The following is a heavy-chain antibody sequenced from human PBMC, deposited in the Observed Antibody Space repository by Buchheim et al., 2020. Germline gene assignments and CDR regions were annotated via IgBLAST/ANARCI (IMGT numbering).Heavy chain of an antibody. CDR2: IWYDGSNK. D-gene: IGHD6-13*01. Sequence: VQLLDSGGDLVQPGGSLRLSCAASGFTFSSYWMSWVRQAPGEGLEWVAVIWYDGSNKYYADSVKGRFTIFRDNSKNTLYLQMNSLRAEDTAVYYCARDPHLYSSHLDYWGQGTL. V-gene: IGHV3-33*08. J-gene: IGHJ4*02. CDR1: GFTFSSYW. CDR3: ARDPHLYSSHLDY.